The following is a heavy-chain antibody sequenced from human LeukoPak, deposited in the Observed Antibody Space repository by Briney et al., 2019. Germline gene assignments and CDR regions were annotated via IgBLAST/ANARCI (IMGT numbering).Heavy chain of an antibody. J-gene: IGHJ4*02. CDR2: ISSSSSYI. Sequence: PGGSLRLSCAASGFTFSSYSMNWVRQAPGKGLEWVSSISSSSSYIYYADSVKGRFTISRDNAKNSLYLQMNSLRAEDTAVYYCARPPYGSGSYSLDYWGQGILVTVSS. CDR3: ARPPYGSGSYSLDY. D-gene: IGHD3-10*01. V-gene: IGHV3-21*01. CDR1: GFTFSSYS.